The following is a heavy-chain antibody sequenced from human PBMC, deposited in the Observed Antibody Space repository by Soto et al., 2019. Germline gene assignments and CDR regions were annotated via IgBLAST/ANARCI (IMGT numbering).Heavy chain of an antibody. D-gene: IGHD2-15*01. V-gene: IGHV1-18*01. CDR2: ISAYNGNT. J-gene: IGHJ4*02. CDR3: ARGGPYCSGGSCYLHYFDY. CDR1: GYTFTSYG. Sequence: ASVKVSCKASGYTFTSYGIGWVRQAPGQGLEWMGWISAYNGNTNYAQKLQGRVTMTTDTSTSTAYMELRSLRSDDTAVYYCARGGPYCSGGSCYLHYFDYWGQGTLVTVSS.